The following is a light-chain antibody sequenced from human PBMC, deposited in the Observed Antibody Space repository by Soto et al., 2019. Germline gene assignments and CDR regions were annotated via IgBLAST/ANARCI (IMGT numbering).Light chain of an antibody. Sequence: AIQVTQSPSSLSASVGDRVTITCRASQDIRGALACYQQKPGKAPKLLIYDVSTLESGVPSRFSGSGSGTEFTLTITSLQPEDFGTYYCQQFNSYPITFGPGTRLEIK. CDR1: QDIRGA. J-gene: IGKJ5*01. CDR2: DVS. CDR3: QQFNSYPIT. V-gene: IGKV1-13*01.